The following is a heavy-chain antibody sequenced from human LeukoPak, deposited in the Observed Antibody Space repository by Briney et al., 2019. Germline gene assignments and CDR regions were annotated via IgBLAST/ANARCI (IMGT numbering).Heavy chain of an antibody. J-gene: IGHJ4*02. V-gene: IGHV3-23*01. D-gene: IGHD3-22*01. CDR3: AKVLKWLLSPIDY. Sequence: GGSLRLSCAASGFTSSSYGMSWVRQAPGKGLEWVSAISGSGGSTYYADSVKGRFTISRDNSKNTLYLQMNSLRAEDTAVYYCAKVLKWLLSPIDYWGQGTLVTVSS. CDR1: GFTSSSYG. CDR2: ISGSGGST.